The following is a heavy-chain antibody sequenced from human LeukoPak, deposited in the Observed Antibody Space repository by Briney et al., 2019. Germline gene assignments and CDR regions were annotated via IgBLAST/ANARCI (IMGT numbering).Heavy chain of an antibody. J-gene: IGHJ4*02. V-gene: IGHV4-34*01. CDR1: GGSFSGYY. CDR3: ASGIAAAGTGSGY. CDR2: INHSGST. D-gene: IGHD6-13*01. Sequence: SETLSLTCAVYGGSFSGYYWSWIRQPPGKGLEWIGEINHSGSTNYNPSLKSQVTISADTSKNQFSLKLSSVTAADTAVYYCASGIAAAGTGSGYWGQGTLVTVSS.